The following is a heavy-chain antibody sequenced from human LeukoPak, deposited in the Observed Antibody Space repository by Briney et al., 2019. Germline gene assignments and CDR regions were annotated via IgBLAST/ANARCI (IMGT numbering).Heavy chain of an antibody. V-gene: IGHV3-30*03. CDR2: ISYDGSNK. D-gene: IGHD5-18*01. J-gene: IGHJ5*02. CDR1: GFTFSSYG. CDR3: ARGPHTAMVKRSNWFDP. Sequence: GGSLRLSCAASGFTFSSYGMHWVRQAPGKGLEWVAVISYDGSNKYYADSVKGRFTISRDNSKNTLYLQMNSLRAEDTAVYYCARGPHTAMVKRSNWFDPWGQGTLVTVSS.